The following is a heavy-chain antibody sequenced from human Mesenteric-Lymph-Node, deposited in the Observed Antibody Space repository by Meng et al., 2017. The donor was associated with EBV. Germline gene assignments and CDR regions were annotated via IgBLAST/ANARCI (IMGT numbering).Heavy chain of an antibody. D-gene: IGHD3-22*01. J-gene: IGHJ4*02. V-gene: IGHV4-4*02. CDR2: IFHSGSD. CDR1: GGFQTSSKW. Sequence: LGPSLVKPTSTLPLTSDASGGFQTSSKWWSWFRQPPGKGLELIGEIFHSGSDKYNASLKSRITISVDKAKNHFSLRLSTVTAADTAVYYCVRRVVVMKEEELDHWGQGTLVTVSS. CDR3: VRRVVVMKEEELDH.